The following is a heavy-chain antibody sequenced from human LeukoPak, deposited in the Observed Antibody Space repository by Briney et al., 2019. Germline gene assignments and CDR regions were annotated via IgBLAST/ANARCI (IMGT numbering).Heavy chain of an antibody. CDR2: TYYKSKWYN. CDR3: ARSHNGYVDY. Sequence: SQTLSLTCAISGDSVSSNSATWNWISQSPSRGLEWLGRTYYKSKWYNEYAISVRSRITINPDTSKNQFSPQLNSVTPEDTAVYYCARSHNGYVDYWGQGTLVTVSS. V-gene: IGHV6-1*01. J-gene: IGHJ4*02. D-gene: IGHD2-8*01. CDR1: GDSVSSNSAT.